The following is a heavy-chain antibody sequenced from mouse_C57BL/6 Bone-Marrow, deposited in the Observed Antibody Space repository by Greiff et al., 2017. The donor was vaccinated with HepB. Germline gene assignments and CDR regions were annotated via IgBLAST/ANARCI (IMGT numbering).Heavy chain of an antibody. V-gene: IGHV1-69*01. D-gene: IGHD3-3*01. J-gene: IGHJ2*01. CDR1: GYTFTSYW. CDR2: IDPSDSYT. Sequence: QVQLQQPGAELVMPGASVKLSCKASGYTFTSYWMHWVKQRPGQGLEWIGEIDPSDSYTNYNQKFKGKSTLTVDKSSSTAYMQLSSLTSEDSAVYYCASAGLGDFDYWGQGTTLTVSS. CDR3: ASAGLGDFDY.